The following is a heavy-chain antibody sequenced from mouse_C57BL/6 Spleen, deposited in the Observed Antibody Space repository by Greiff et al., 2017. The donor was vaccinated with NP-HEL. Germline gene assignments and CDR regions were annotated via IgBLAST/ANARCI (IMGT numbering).Heavy chain of an antibody. CDR1: GYTFTGYW. CDR2: ILPGSGST. Sequence: QVQLQQSGAELMKPGASVKLSCKATGYTFTGYWIEWVKQRPGHGLEWIGEILPGSGSTNYNEKFKGKATFTADTSSNTAYMQISSLTTEDSAIYYCARDTTVVATDFDYWGQGTTLTVSS. J-gene: IGHJ2*01. V-gene: IGHV1-9*01. D-gene: IGHD1-1*01. CDR3: ARDTTVVATDFDY.